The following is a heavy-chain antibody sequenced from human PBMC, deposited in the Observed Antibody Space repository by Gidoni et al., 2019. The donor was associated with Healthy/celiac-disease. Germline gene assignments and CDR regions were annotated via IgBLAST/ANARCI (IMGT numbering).Heavy chain of an antibody. J-gene: IGHJ4*02. CDR3: ASHYDSSGYYAYFDY. CDR1: GGSISSYY. Sequence: QVQLQESGPGLVKPSETLCLPCTVSGGSISSYYWSWIRQPPGKGLEWIGYIYYSGSTNDNPSLKSRVTISVDTSKNQFSLKLSSVTAADTAVYYCASHYDSSGYYAYFDYWGQGTLVTVSS. CDR2: IYYSGST. V-gene: IGHV4-59*01. D-gene: IGHD3-22*01.